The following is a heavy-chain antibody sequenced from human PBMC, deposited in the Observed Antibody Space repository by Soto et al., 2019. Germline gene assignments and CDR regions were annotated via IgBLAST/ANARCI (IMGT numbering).Heavy chain of an antibody. J-gene: IGHJ6*02. Sequence: EVQLVESGGGLVQPGRSLRLSCAASGFTFDDYAMHWVRQAPGKGLEWVSGISWNSGSIGYVDSVKGRFTISRDNAKNSLYLQMNSLRAEDTAVYYCARDSLIVVVSLDYYGMDVWGQGTTVTVSS. CDR2: ISWNSGSI. V-gene: IGHV3-9*01. D-gene: IGHD2-15*01. CDR1: GFTFDDYA. CDR3: ARDSLIVVVSLDYYGMDV.